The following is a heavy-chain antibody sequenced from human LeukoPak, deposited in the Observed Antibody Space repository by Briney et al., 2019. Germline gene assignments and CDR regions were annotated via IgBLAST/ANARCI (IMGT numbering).Heavy chain of an antibody. J-gene: IGHJ4*02. CDR3: ARDGKGFWQLVEWWGHYFDY. D-gene: IGHD6-13*01. Sequence: SQTLSLTCAVSGGSISSGGYSWSWIRQPPGKGLECIGYIYHSGSTYYNPSLKSRVTISVDRSKNQFSLKLSSVTAADTAVYYCARDGKGFWQLVEWWGHYFDYWGQGTLVTVSS. V-gene: IGHV4-30-2*01. CDR2: IYHSGST. CDR1: GGSISSGGYS.